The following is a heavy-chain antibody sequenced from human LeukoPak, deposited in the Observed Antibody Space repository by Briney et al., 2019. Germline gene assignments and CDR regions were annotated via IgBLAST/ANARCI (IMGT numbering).Heavy chain of an antibody. CDR2: ISTSSSYI. V-gene: IGHV3-21*01. D-gene: IGHD3-10*02. CDR1: GFTFSSYS. Sequence: GGSLRLSCAASGFTFSSYSMNWVRQAPGKGLEWVSSISTSSSYIYYADSVKGRFTISRDNAKNSLYLQMNSLRAEDTAVYYCAELGITMIGGVWGKGTTVTISS. CDR3: AELGITMIGGV. J-gene: IGHJ6*04.